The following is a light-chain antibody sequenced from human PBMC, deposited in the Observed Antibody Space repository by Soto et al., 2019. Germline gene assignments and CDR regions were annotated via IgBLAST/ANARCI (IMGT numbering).Light chain of an antibody. CDR3: QKYGSSPLT. Sequence: EIVLTQSPGTLSLSPGERATLSCRASQSVSSSYLAWYQQKPGQAPRLLIYGASSRATGIPDRFSGSGSGTEFNLTISRLEPEDFAVYYCQKYGSSPLTFGGGTKVEIK. CDR2: GAS. V-gene: IGKV3-20*01. J-gene: IGKJ4*01. CDR1: QSVSSSY.